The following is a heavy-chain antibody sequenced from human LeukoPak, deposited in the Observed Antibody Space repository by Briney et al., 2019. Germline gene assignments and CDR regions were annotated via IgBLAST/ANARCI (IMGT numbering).Heavy chain of an antibody. J-gene: IGHJ5*02. CDR1: GGSISSGGYY. V-gene: IGHV4-31*03. Sequence: SETLSLTCTVSGGSISSGGYYWSWIRQHLGKGLEWIGYIYYSGSTYYNPSLKSRVTISVDTSKNQFSLKLSSVTAADTAVYYCARDSSRTAVATRSEFDPWGQGTLVTVSS. D-gene: IGHD6-19*01. CDR2: IYYSGST. CDR3: ARDSSRTAVATRSEFDP.